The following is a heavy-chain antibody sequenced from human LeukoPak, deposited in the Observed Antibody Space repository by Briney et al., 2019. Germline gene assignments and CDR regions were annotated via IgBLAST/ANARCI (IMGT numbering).Heavy chain of an antibody. D-gene: IGHD3-16*02. CDR2: IYYNGIT. CDR1: GGSISSYY. CDR3: TRHDAVPVIGHGMGV. Sequence: SETLSLTCTVSGGSISSYYWSWIRQPPGKGLEWVGYIYYNGITNYNPSLESRVTISVDTSKNQFSLKLSSVTAADTAVYYCTRHDAVPVIGHGMGVWGRGTTVTVPS. J-gene: IGHJ6*02. V-gene: IGHV4-59*08.